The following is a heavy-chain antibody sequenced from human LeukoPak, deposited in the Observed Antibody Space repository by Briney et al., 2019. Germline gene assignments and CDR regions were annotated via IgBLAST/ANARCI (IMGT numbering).Heavy chain of an antibody. D-gene: IGHD1-1*01. CDR1: GFTFDDYA. Sequence: GGSLRLSCAASGFTFDDYAMHWVRQAPGKGLEWVSGISWNSGSIGYADSVKGRFTISRDNGKNSLFLHMTTLRAEDTAVYYCAKHLNSHDFVGNSFSSWGQGTLVTVSS. CDR3: AKHLNSHDFVGNSFSS. V-gene: IGHV3-9*01. J-gene: IGHJ5*01. CDR2: ISWNSGSI.